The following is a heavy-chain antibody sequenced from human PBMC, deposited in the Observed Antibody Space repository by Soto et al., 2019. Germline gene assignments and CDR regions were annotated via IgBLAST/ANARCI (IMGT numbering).Heavy chain of an antibody. D-gene: IGHD6-6*01. V-gene: IGHV3-74*01. CDR1: GFTFSSYW. CDR3: ARSLNSGSTFDP. Sequence: EVQLVESGGGLVQPGGSLRLSCAASGFTFSSYWMHWVRQAPGKGLVWVSRINSDGSTTTYADSVKGRFTISSDNAKNTLYLQMNSLRAEDAAVYYCARSLNSGSTFDPWGQGTLVTVSS. CDR2: INSDGSTT. J-gene: IGHJ5*02.